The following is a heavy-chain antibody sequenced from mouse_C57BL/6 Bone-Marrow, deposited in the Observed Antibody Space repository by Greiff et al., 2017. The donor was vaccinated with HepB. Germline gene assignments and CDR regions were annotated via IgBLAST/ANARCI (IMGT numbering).Heavy chain of an antibody. V-gene: IGHV1-69*01. D-gene: IGHD1-1*01. CDR1: GYTFTSYW. CDR2: IDPSDSYT. J-gene: IGHJ2*01. CDR3: ARGNYYGSSYFDY. Sequence: VQLQQSGAELVMPGASVKLSCKASGYTFTSYWMHWVKQRPGQGLEWIGEIDPSDSYTNYNQKFKGKSTLTVDKSSSTAYMQLSSLTSEDSAVYYCARGNYYGSSYFDYWGQGTTLTVSS.